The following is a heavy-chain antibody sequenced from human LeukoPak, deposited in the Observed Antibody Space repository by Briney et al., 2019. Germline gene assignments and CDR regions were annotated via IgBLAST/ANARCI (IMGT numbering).Heavy chain of an antibody. Sequence: SETLYLTCTVSGYSISSGYYWGWIRQPPRKGLEWIGSIYHSGSTYYNPTLKSRVTLSVDTSKNQFSLKLSSLTAADTAVYYCARNTGSYFPDDYWGQRTLVTVSS. V-gene: IGHV4-38-2*02. D-gene: IGHD1-26*01. CDR2: IYHSGST. CDR3: ARNTGSYFPDDY. CDR1: GYSISSGYY. J-gene: IGHJ4*02.